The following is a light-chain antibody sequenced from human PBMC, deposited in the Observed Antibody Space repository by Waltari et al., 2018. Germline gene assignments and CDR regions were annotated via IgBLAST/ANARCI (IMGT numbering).Light chain of an antibody. CDR3: QQHYSTPPT. V-gene: IGKV4-1*01. J-gene: IGKJ1*01. CDR1: QSVLSNSNNKNY. Sequence: DIVMTQSPDSLAVSLGERAAINCKSSQSVLSNSNNKNYLAWYQQKPGQPPKLLISWASTRESGVPDRVSGSGSGTDFTLTISSLQAEDVAAYYCQQHYSTPPTFGQGTKVEIK. CDR2: WAS.